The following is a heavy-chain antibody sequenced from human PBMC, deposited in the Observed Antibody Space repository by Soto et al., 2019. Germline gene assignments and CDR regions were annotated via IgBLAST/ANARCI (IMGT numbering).Heavy chain of an antibody. V-gene: IGHV3-23*01. J-gene: IGHJ4*02. CDR3: AEGYYDILTGYYNVAAGPAFDY. CDR1: GFTFSSYA. CDR2: ISGSGGST. D-gene: IGHD3-9*01. Sequence: PGGSLRLSCAASGFTFSSYAMSWVRQAPGKGLEWVSAISGSGGSTYYADSVKGRFTISRDNSKNTLYLQMNSLRAEDTAVYYCAEGYYDILTGYYNVAAGPAFDYWGQGTLVTVSS.